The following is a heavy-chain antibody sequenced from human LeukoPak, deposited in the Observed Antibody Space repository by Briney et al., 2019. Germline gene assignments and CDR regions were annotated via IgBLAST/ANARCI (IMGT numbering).Heavy chain of an antibody. CDR2: MNPNSGNT. CDR1: GGTFTSYD. CDR3: ARGAAATAAIYY. J-gene: IGHJ4*02. D-gene: IGHD2-2*01. Sequence: ASVKVSCKASGGTFTSYDINWVRQATGQGLEWMGWMNPNSGNTGYAQKFQGRVTITRNTSISTAYMELSSLRSEDTAVYYCARGAAATAAIYYWGQGTLVTVSS. V-gene: IGHV1-8*03.